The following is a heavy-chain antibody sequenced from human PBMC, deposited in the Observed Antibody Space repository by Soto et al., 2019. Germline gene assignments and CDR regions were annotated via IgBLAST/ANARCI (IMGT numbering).Heavy chain of an antibody. V-gene: IGHV3-11*05. CDR2: ISSSSSYT. D-gene: IGHD3-9*01. J-gene: IGHJ6*02. CDR1: GFTFSDYY. CDR3: ARVKWILTAKWTYGMDV. Sequence: PGGSLRLSCAASGFTFSDYYMSWIRQAPGKGLEWVSYISSSSSYTNYADSVKGRFTISRDNAKNSLYLQMNSLRAEDTAVYYFARVKWILTAKWTYGMDVWGQGTTVTVSS.